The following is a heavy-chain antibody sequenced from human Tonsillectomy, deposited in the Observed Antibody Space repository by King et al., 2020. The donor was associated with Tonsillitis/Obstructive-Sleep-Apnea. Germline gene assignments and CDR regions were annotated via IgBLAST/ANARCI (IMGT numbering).Heavy chain of an antibody. J-gene: IGHJ4*02. CDR1: GFTFSSYS. V-gene: IGHV3-48*02. CDR3: ARDFGKDWDY. D-gene: IGHD3-10*01. Sequence: QLVQSGGGLVQPGGSLRLSCAASGFTFSSYSMNWVRQAPGKGLEWVSYSRSSSSTIYYADSVKGRFTISRENAKNSLYLQMYSLRDEDTAVYYCARDFGKDWDYWGQGTLVTVSS. CDR2: SRSSSSTI.